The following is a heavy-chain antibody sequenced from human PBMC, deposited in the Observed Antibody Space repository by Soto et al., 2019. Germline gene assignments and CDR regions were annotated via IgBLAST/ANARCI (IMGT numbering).Heavy chain of an antibody. J-gene: IGHJ3*02. CDR3: ARGKCYDSSGYLSPVDAFDI. Sequence: SQTLSLTCAISGDSVSSNSAAWNWIRQSPSRGLEWLGRTYYRSKWYNDYAVSVKSRITINPDTSKNQFSLQLNSVTPEDTAVYYCARGKCYDSSGYLSPVDAFDIWGQGTMVTVSS. CDR1: GDSVSSNSAA. V-gene: IGHV6-1*01. CDR2: TYYRSKWYN. D-gene: IGHD3-22*01.